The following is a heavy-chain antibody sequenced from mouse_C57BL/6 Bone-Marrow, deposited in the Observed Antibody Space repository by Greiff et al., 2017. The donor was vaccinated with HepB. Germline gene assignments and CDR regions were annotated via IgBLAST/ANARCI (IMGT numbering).Heavy chain of an antibody. J-gene: IGHJ4*01. CDR3: AKRTTEGATRYYAMDY. CDR2: IWGGGST. D-gene: IGHD1-1*01. CDR1: GFSLTSYG. V-gene: IGHV2-9*01. Sequence: VKLMESGPGLVAPSQSLSITCTVSGFSLTSYGVDWVRQPPGKGLEWLGVIWGGGSTNYNSALMSRLSISKDNSKSQVFLKMNSLQTDDTAMYYCAKRTTEGATRYYAMDYGGQGTSVTVSS.